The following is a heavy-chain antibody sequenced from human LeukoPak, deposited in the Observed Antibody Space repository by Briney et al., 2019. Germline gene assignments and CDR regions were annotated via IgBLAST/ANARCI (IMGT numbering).Heavy chain of an antibody. V-gene: IGHV1-18*01. CDR3: ARALRVRGVINWFDP. Sequence: ASVKVSCKASGYTFTSYGISWVRQAPGQGLEWMGWISAYNGNTNYAQKLQGRVTMTTDTSTSTAYMELRSLRSDDTAVYYCARALRVRGVINWFDPWGQGTLVTVSS. D-gene: IGHD3-10*01. CDR1: GYTFTSYG. J-gene: IGHJ5*02. CDR2: ISAYNGNT.